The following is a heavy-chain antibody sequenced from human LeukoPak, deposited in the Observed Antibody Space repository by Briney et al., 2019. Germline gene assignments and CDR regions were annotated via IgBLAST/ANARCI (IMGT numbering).Heavy chain of an antibody. J-gene: IGHJ4*02. D-gene: IGHD3-16*01. V-gene: IGHV1-46*01. CDR2: INPSGGST. Sequence: ASVKLSCKASGYTFTSYYMHWVRQAPGQGLEWMGIINPSGGSTSYAQKFQGRVTITTDTSTSTVYMELRRLRSEDTPVYYCARRRGRGAFDYWGQGTLVTVSS. CDR1: GYTFTSYY. CDR3: ARRRGRGAFDY.